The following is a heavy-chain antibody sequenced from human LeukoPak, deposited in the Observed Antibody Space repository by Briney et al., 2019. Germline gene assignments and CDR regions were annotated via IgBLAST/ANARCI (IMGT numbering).Heavy chain of an antibody. CDR2: ISSSSSYI. CDR1: GFTFSSYS. CDR3: AREKRDYGDYVRGGWFGP. D-gene: IGHD4-17*01. J-gene: IGHJ5*02. V-gene: IGHV3-21*01. Sequence: GGSLRLSCAASGFTFSSYSMNWVRQAPGKGLEWVSSISSSSSYIYYADSVKGRFTISRDNAKSSLYLQMNSLRAEDMAVYYCAREKRDYGDYVRGGWFGPWGQGTLVTVSS.